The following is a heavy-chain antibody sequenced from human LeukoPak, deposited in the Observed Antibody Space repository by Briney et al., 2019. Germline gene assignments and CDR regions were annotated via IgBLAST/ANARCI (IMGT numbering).Heavy chain of an antibody. J-gene: IGHJ4*02. CDR3: ARALSDTSGYELAY. Sequence: GSSGKVSCKASGRTFSNYTITWVRQAPGQGLEWMGRIIPGLGIINYAQKFQGRVTVTADKSTSTAYMELSSLRADDTAVYYCARALSDTSGYELAYWGQGTLVTVSS. CDR2: IIPGLGII. CDR1: GRTFSNYT. D-gene: IGHD3-22*01. V-gene: IGHV1-69*02.